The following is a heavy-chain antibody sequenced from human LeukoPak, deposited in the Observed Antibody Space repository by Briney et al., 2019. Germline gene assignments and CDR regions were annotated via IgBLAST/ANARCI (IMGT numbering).Heavy chain of an antibody. V-gene: IGHV4-59*08. D-gene: IGHD5/OR15-5a*01. Sequence: PSATLPLTCAVSGGSISSYYWSWIRPPPGKGLEWMGYIYYSGSTNYNPSLKSRVTISVDTSKNQFSLKLSSVTAADTAVYYCASTFRRYATHAFDIWGQGTMVTVSS. CDR2: IYYSGST. CDR3: ASTFRRYATHAFDI. CDR1: GGSISSYY. J-gene: IGHJ3*02.